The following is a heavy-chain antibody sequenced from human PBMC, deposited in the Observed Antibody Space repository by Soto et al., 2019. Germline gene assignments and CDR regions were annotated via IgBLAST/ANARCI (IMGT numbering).Heavy chain of an antibody. CDR3: ARDSRTSSYEDRHYYGMDV. V-gene: IGHV3-13*01. CDR1: GFTFSSYD. D-gene: IGHD2-2*01. Sequence: GSLRLSCAASGFTFSSYDMHWVRQATGKGLEWVSAIGTAGDTYYPGSVKGRFTISRENAKNSLYLQMNSLRAEDTAVYYCARDSRTSSYEDRHYYGMDVWGQGTTVTVSS. J-gene: IGHJ6*02. CDR2: IGTAGDT.